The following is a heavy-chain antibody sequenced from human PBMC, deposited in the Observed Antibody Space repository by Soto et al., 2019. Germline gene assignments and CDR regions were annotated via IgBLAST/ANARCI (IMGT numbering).Heavy chain of an antibody. CDR1: GYTFTSYD. CDR3: AIVLRVGRGYYYYYYMDV. D-gene: IGHD2-8*02. J-gene: IGHJ6*03. Sequence: ASVKVSCKASGYTFTSYDINWVRQATGQGLEWMGWMNPNSGNTGYAQKFQGRVTMTRNTSISTAYMELSSLRSEDTALYYCAIVLRVGRGYYYYYYMDVWGKGTTVTVSS. CDR2: MNPNSGNT. V-gene: IGHV1-8*01.